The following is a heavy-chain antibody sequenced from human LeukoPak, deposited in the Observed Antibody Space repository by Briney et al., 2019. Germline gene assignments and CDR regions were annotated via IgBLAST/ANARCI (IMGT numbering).Heavy chain of an antibody. J-gene: IGHJ4*02. D-gene: IGHD3-3*01. CDR3: ARLGVFGVVSDS. Sequence: SETLSLTCTVSGDSINSGSYYWVWIRQPPGKGLEWIGSIYYSGSTYYNPSLKSRVTISVDTSKIQFSLRLSSVTAADTAVYYCARLGVFGVVSDSWGRGILVTVSS. CDR1: GDSINSGSYY. CDR2: IYYSGST. V-gene: IGHV4-39*01.